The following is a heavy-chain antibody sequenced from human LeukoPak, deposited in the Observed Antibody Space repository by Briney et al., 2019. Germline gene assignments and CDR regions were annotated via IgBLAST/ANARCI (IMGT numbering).Heavy chain of an antibody. V-gene: IGHV3-48*04. Sequence: GGSLRLSCAASGFTFSTYSIDWVRQAPGKGLEWISYISSSSSTIDFADSVKGRFTISRDNARNSVYLQMNSLRAEDTAVYYCARDQDYYYYYYMDVWGKGTTVTVSS. CDR1: GFTFSTYS. J-gene: IGHJ6*03. CDR2: ISSSSSTI. CDR3: ARDQDYYYYYYMDV.